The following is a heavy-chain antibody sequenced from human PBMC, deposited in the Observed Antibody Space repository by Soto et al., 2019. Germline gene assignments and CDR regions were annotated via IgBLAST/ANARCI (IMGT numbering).Heavy chain of an antibody. CDR1: GGSISSGGYS. J-gene: IGHJ6*02. CDR2: IYHSGYT. D-gene: IGHD4-17*01. Sequence: PSETLSLTCAVSGGSISSGGYSWSWIRQPPGKGLEWIGYIYHSGYTYSNPSLKSRVTISVDRSKNQFSLKLSSVTAADTAVYYCARAHYGDYGYGIDVWGQGTTVTVSS. V-gene: IGHV4-30-2*01. CDR3: ARAHYGDYGYGIDV.